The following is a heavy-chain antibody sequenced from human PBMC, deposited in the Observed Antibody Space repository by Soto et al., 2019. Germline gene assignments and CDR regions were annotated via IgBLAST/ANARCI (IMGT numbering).Heavy chain of an antibody. Sequence: GGSLRLSCAASGFTFSSYGMHWVRQAPGKGLEWVAVISYDGSNKYYADSVKGRFTISRDNSKNTLYLQMNSLRAEDTAVYYCANLAYCGGDCYSGTYFDYWGQGTLVTVSS. CDR1: GFTFSSYG. D-gene: IGHD2-21*02. CDR3: ANLAYCGGDCYSGTYFDY. V-gene: IGHV3-30*18. J-gene: IGHJ4*02. CDR2: ISYDGSNK.